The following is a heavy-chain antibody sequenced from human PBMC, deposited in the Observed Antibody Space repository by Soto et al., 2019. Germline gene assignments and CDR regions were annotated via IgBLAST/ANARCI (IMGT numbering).Heavy chain of an antibody. D-gene: IGHD4-4*01. CDR3: ARDPSTINKLLGVWFDH. CDR2: IKPISDIT. Sequence: SVKVSCKSSGDTFGRFTINWERQAPGQGLEWMGGIKPISDITNYAQRFQGRVTFTADASTSTVYLELSSLRSEDTAMYYCARDPSTINKLLGVWFDHWGQGPLVTVSS. V-gene: IGHV1-69*13. CDR1: GDTFGRFT. J-gene: IGHJ5*02.